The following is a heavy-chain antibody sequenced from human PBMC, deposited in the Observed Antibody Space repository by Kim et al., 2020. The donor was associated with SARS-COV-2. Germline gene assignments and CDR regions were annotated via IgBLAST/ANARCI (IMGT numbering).Heavy chain of an antibody. Sequence: GGSLRLSCAASGFTFSSYGMHWVRQAPGKGLEWVAVIWYDGSNKYYADSVKGRFTISRDNSKNTLYLQMNSLRAEDTAVYYCARDSNYDSSGYPAADWYFALWGRGTLVTVSS. D-gene: IGHD3-22*01. CDR3: ARDSNYDSSGYPAADWYFAL. J-gene: IGHJ2*01. V-gene: IGHV3-33*01. CDR2: IWYDGSNK. CDR1: GFTFSSYG.